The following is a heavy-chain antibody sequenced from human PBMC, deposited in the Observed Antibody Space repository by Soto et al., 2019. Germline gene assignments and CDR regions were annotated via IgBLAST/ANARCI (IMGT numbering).Heavy chain of an antibody. CDR1: GFTFRFYD. D-gene: IGHD4-4*01. Sequence: PGGSLRLSCATSGFTFRFYDMHWVRQAPGKGLEWLAVISRDGNNKDYGDSVKGRFTISRDNSKNTLFLQMNSLRDEDSAVYYCAKDAYTPTRTTAHDGGGFDHGGRGPLFPVSS. CDR3: AKDAYTPTRTTAHDGGGFDH. V-gene: IGHV3-30*18. CDR2: ISRDGNNK. J-gene: IGHJ4*02.